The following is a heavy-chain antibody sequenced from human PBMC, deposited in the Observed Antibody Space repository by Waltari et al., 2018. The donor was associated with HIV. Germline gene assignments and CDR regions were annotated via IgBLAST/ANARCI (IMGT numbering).Heavy chain of an antibody. CDR1: GFTFGSPG. CDR2: IWYHGDKE. CDR3: ARERGYTSPFDL. J-gene: IGHJ1*01. D-gene: IGHD5-18*01. Sequence: VQLVESGGGVVQPGRYVPLSCEASGFTFGSPGIHWVRQAPGKGLEWVAVIWYHGDKEDYADSVKGRFNISRDNSRNTVFLHMNSLRAEDTGFYFCARERGYTSPFDLWGQGTLVTVSS. V-gene: IGHV3-33*01.